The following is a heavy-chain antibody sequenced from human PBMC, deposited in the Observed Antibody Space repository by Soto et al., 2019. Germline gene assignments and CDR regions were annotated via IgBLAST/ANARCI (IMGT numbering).Heavy chain of an antibody. CDR2: VSPYSGNT. Sequence: QLQLVQSGVEVQKPGSSLKVSCQASGDTLTSYGISWVRQAPGQGLEWMGWVSPYSGNTNYSPKVQGRVTLTTDTTTSTAYMELRSLTSDDTAVYYCAAGTFLGPWQYWGQGTLVTVSS. V-gene: IGHV1-18*01. D-gene: IGHD3-10*01. CDR3: AAGTFLGPWQY. CDR1: GDTLTSYG. J-gene: IGHJ4*02.